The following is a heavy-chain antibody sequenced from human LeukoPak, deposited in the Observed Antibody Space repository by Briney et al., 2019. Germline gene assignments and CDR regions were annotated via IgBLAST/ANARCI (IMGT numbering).Heavy chain of an antibody. V-gene: IGHV4-34*01. J-gene: IGHJ4*02. CDR3: ARGTKGYSSGWYPINYYLDY. D-gene: IGHD6-19*01. Sequence: SETLSLTCAVYGGSFSGYYWSWIRQPPGKGLEWIGEINHSGSTNYNPSLKSRVTISVDTSKNQFSLRLSSVTAADTAVYYCARGTKGYSSGWYPINYYLDYWGQGTLVTVSS. CDR1: GGSFSGYY. CDR2: INHSGST.